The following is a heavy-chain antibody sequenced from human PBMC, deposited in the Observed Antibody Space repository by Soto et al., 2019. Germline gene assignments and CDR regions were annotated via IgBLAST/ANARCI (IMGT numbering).Heavy chain of an antibody. CDR3: AKDAAMDV. V-gene: IGHV1-2*02. J-gene: IGHJ6*02. Sequence: GASVKVSCKASGYIFTGYNIHWVRQAPGQGPEWMGWINPDSGATYYAQKFQGRVTMAGDTSISTAYMELSRLTSDDTAVYYCAKDAAMDVWGQGTTVTVSS. CDR2: INPDSGAT. CDR1: GYIFTGYN. D-gene: IGHD2-15*01.